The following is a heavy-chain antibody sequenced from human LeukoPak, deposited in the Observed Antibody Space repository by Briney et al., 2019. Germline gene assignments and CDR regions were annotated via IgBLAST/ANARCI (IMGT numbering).Heavy chain of an antibody. V-gene: IGHV3-33*01. CDR1: GFTFNSYC. J-gene: IGHJ4*02. CDR3: ARGLPPVMKYYFDY. D-gene: IGHD4-11*01. Sequence: GGSLRLSCAASGFTFNSYCMHWVRQAPGKGLEWVAVMWYDGSNNYYADSVKGRFTISRDDSKNTLYLQMNSLRAEDTAMYYCARGLPPVMKYYFDYWGQGTLVTGSS. CDR2: MWYDGSNN.